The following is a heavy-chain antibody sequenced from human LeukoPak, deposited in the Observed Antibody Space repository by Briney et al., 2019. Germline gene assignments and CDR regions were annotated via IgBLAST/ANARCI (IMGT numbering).Heavy chain of an antibody. CDR2: IYYSGST. D-gene: IGHD4-17*01. CDR3: ARGSDYGEPFDY. Sequence: PSETLSLTCTISGGSISSYYWSWIRQPPGKGLEWIGYIYYSGSTNYNPSLKSRVTISVDTSKNQFSLKLSSVTAVDTAVYYCARGSDYGEPFDYWGQGTMVTVSS. V-gene: IGHV4-59*12. CDR1: GGSISSYY. J-gene: IGHJ4*02.